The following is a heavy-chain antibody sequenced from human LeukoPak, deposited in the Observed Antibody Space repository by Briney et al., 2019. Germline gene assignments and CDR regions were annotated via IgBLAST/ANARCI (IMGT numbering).Heavy chain of an antibody. CDR3: ASPGGDEYYYGSGSQPRDY. D-gene: IGHD3-10*01. Sequence: SETLSLTCAVYGGSFSGYYWTWIRQPPGKGLEWIGEINHSGSTKYNPSLKSRVTISVDTSKNQFSLKLSSVTAADTAMYYCASPGGDEYYYGSGSQPRDYWGQGTLVTVSS. CDR2: INHSGST. CDR1: GGSFSGYY. J-gene: IGHJ4*02. V-gene: IGHV4-34*01.